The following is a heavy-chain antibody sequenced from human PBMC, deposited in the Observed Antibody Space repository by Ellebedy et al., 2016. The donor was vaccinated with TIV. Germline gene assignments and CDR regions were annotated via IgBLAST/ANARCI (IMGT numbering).Heavy chain of an antibody. D-gene: IGHD5-12*01. J-gene: IGHJ6*02. CDR2: INHSGST. V-gene: IGHV4-34*01. Sequence: SETLSLTCAVYGGSFSGYYWSWIRQPPGKGLEWIGEINHSGSTNYNPSLKSRVTISVDTSKNQFSLKLSSVTAADTAVYYCARGKRLLDIVATIRVNYYGMDVWGQGTTVTVSS. CDR1: GGSFSGYY. CDR3: ARGKRLLDIVATIRVNYYGMDV.